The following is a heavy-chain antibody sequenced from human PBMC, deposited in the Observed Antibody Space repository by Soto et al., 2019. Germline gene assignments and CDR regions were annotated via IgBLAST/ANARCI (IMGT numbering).Heavy chain of an antibody. Sequence: EVRLVESGGGLVQPGGSLRLTCVASGFPFSIYSMNWVRQAPGKGLEWSSNITSDTNTIKYADSVKGRFTIYRANAKNLVYLQMNSLRDEDTAVYFCARSVEGHFDYWGQGTVVTVSS. CDR2: ITSDTNTI. V-gene: IGHV3-48*02. J-gene: IGHJ4*02. D-gene: IGHD6-19*01. CDR1: GFPFSIYS. CDR3: ARSVEGHFDY.